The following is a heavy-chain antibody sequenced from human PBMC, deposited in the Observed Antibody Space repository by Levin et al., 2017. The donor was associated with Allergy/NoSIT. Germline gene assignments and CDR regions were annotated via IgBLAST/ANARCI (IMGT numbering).Heavy chain of an antibody. CDR3: ARVILGEKQWLVLDAFDI. CDR2: ISSSSSYI. J-gene: IGHJ3*02. Sequence: GESLKISCAASGFTFSSYSMNWVRQAPGKGLEWVSSISSSSSYIYYADSVKGRFTISRDNAKNSLYLQMNSLRAEDTAVYYCARVILGEKQWLVLDAFDIWGQGTMVTVSS. CDR1: GFTFSSYS. D-gene: IGHD6-19*01. V-gene: IGHV3-21*01.